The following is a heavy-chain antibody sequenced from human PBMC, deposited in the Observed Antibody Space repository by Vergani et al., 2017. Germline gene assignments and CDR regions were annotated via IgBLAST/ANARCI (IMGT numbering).Heavy chain of an antibody. CDR3: AKVGRSEVAGTFGAFDI. V-gene: IGHV3-23*04. J-gene: IGHJ3*02. Sequence: EVQMVESGGGLVKPGGSLRLSCVASGFTFIMHAMSWVRQAPGKGLEWVSTLSASDRRTHYADSVKGRFTISRDISKNTLFLHMNSLRPEDTAVYYCAKVGRSEVAGTFGAFDIWGQGTMVTVSS. CDR2: LSASDRRT. CDR1: GFTFIMHA. D-gene: IGHD6-19*01.